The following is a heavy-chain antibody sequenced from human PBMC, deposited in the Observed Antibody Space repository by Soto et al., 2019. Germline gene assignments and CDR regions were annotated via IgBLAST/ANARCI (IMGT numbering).Heavy chain of an antibody. D-gene: IGHD5-18*01. J-gene: IGHJ4*02. CDR3: ARGYDTALAPIF. CDR1: GGSFSSYH. Sequence: LSLTCAVYGGSFSSYHWSWIRQTPGKGLEWIGEINHLTTTNYNPSLKSRVIISLDTPKNQFSLKLSSVTAADTAVYYCARGYDTALAPIFWGQGILVTVSS. V-gene: IGHV4-34*01. CDR2: INHLTTT.